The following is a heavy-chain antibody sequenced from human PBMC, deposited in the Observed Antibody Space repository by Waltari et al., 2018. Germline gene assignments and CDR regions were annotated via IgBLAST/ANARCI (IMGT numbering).Heavy chain of an antibody. V-gene: IGHV3-23*01. CDR2: IRGPGSI. Sequence: EVQLLESGGGLAQPGGSLRLFCAAAGFTLTTNGMSWVRQVPGKGLECVSGIRGPGSIVYADFAKGRFTIPKDSSKNTLYLQIDRLRAEDTAIYYCAKSDTTGYLHSLDYWGQGILVTVSS. CDR3: AKSDTTGYLHSLDY. J-gene: IGHJ4*02. D-gene: IGHD2-2*03. CDR1: GFTLTTNG.